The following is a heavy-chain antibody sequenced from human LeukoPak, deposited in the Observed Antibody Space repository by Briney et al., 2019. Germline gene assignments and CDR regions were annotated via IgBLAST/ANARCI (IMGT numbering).Heavy chain of an antibody. V-gene: IGHV3-23*01. CDR2: ISGSGGNT. CDR3: AKDPQLELQSPSVYFDY. CDR1: GFTFSSYA. Sequence: PGGSLRLSCAASGFTFSSYAMSCVRQAPGKGLEWVSAISGSGGNTYYADSVKGRFTISRDNSKNTLYLQMNSLRAEDTAVYYCAKDPQLELQSPSVYFDYWGQGTLVTVSS. D-gene: IGHD1-7*01. J-gene: IGHJ4*02.